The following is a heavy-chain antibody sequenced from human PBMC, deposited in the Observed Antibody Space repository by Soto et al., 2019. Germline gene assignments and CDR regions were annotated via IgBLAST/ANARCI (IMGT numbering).Heavy chain of an antibody. J-gene: IGHJ4*02. D-gene: IGHD1-1*01. CDR3: VRRYDPYYFDY. CDR1: GFSLTTSAVA. CDR2: VYGSDAK. Sequence: SGPTLVNPTQTLPLTCTFSGFSLTTSAVAVGWIRQPPGKALEWLAIVYGSDAKFYTPSLKSRLTITKDNSKNQVVLIVTDMDPVDTGTYFCVRRYDPYYFDYWGQGTQVTVSS. V-gene: IGHV2-5*04.